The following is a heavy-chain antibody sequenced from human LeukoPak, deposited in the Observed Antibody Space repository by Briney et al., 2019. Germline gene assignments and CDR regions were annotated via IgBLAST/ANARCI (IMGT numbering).Heavy chain of an antibody. D-gene: IGHD2-2*02. Sequence: GGSLRLSCAAPGISFSSHGMHWVRQAPGKGLEWVAVIWYDGSNIYYADSVKGRFTISRDNSKNTLYLQMNSLRAEDTAVYYCVKYTERAFDIWGQGTMVTVSS. J-gene: IGHJ3*02. CDR1: GISFSSHG. V-gene: IGHV3-33*03. CDR3: VKYTERAFDI. CDR2: IWYDGSNI.